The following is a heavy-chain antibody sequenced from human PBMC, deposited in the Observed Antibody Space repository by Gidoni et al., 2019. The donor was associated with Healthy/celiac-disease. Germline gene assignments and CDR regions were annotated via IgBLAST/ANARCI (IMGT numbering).Heavy chain of an antibody. CDR1: GSTFSSYS. J-gene: IGHJ4*02. Sequence: DVQPVASGAGLVMHGGSLRFSRAACGSTFSSYSMNWVRQAPGKGLEWVSSISSSSSYIYYADSVKGRFTISRDNAKNSLYLQMNSLRAEDTAVYYCARGRVGATPGYWGQGTLVTVSS. D-gene: IGHD1-26*01. CDR3: ARGRVGATPGY. CDR2: ISSSSSYI. V-gene: IGHV3-21*01.